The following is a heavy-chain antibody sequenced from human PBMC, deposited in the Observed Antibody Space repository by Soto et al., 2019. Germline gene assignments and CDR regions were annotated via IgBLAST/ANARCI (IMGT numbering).Heavy chain of an antibody. Sequence: ETLSLTCTVSGSSINSSGYYWGWIRQPPVKGLEWIGSMFYGVSTYYNPSLKSRVTVSVDTSKNQFSLNLRSVTAADTAVYYCARLPSRHLVDYWGQGTLVTVSS. CDR1: GSSINSSGYY. CDR3: ARLPSRHLVDY. CDR2: MFYGVST. V-gene: IGHV4-39*01. D-gene: IGHD3-3*02. J-gene: IGHJ4*02.